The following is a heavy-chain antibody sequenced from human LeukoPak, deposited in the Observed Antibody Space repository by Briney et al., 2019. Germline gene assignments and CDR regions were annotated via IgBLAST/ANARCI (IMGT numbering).Heavy chain of an antibody. D-gene: IGHD5-12*01. CDR3: ARAYSGSNTIVATIGGYFDY. CDR2: IYYSGST. Sequence: PSETLSLTCTVSGGSISSYYWSWIRQPPGKGLEWIGYIYYSGSTNYNPSLKSRVTISVDTSKNQFSLKLSSVTAADTAVYYCARAYSGSNTIVATIGGYFDYWGQGTLVTVSS. J-gene: IGHJ4*02. CDR1: GGSISSYY. V-gene: IGHV4-59*08.